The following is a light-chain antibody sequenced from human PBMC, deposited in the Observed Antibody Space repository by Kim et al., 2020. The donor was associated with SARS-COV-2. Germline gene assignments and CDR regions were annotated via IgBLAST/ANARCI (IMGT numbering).Light chain of an antibody. CDR3: QQYNKWPRT. J-gene: IGKJ1*01. Sequence: VSPGERATLSGRASQSVSSDLAWYQQKPGQAPRLLIHDASTRATGIPARFSGSGSGTVFTLTISSLQSEDFAVFYCQQYNKWPRTFGQGTKVDIK. CDR2: DAS. V-gene: IGKV3-15*01. CDR1: QSVSSD.